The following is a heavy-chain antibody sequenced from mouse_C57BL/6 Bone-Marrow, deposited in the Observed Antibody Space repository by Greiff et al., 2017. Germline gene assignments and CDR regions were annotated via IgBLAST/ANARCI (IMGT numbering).Heavy chain of an antibody. Sequence: EVKLQESGAELVRPGASVKLSCTASGFNIKDDYMHWVKQRPEQGLEWIGWIDPENGDTEYASKFQGKATITADTSSNTAYLQLSSLTSEDTAVYYCTKGIYYGPWFAYWGQGTLVTVSA. J-gene: IGHJ3*01. CDR3: TKGIYYGPWFAY. V-gene: IGHV14-4*01. D-gene: IGHD1-1*01. CDR2: IDPENGDT. CDR1: GFNIKDDY.